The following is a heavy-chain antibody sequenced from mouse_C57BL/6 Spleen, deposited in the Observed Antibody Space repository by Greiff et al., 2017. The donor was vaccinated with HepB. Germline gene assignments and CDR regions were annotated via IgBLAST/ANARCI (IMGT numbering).Heavy chain of an antibody. CDR3: ARNYDLLFDY. V-gene: IGHV1-5*01. CDR1: GYTFTSYW. CDR2: IYPGNSDT. J-gene: IGHJ2*01. D-gene: IGHD2-4*01. Sequence: VQLKESGTVLARPGASVKMSCKTSGYTFTSYWMHWVKQRPGQGLEWIGAIYPGNSDTTYNQKFKAKATLTVDKSSSTAYMQLKSLTSEDSAVYYCARNYDLLFDYWGQGTTLTVSS.